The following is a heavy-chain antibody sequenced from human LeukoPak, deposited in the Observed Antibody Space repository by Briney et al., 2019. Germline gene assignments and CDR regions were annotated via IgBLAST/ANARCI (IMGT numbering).Heavy chain of an antibody. V-gene: IGHV4-39*01. D-gene: IGHD6-6*01. Sequence: SETLSLTCTVSGGSISRNNYYWDWIRQPQGKGLEHIGSIYYSGSTYYTPSLKSRVTISVDTSKNQFSLKLSSVTATDTAVYYCARHRGSSSNFDYWGQGTLVTVSS. J-gene: IGHJ4*02. CDR2: IYYSGST. CDR1: GGSISRNNYY. CDR3: ARHRGSSSNFDY.